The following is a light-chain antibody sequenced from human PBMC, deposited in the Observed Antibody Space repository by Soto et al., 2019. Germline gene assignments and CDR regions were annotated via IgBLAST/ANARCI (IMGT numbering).Light chain of an antibody. V-gene: IGLV1-40*01. CDR1: SSNIGAGYD. Sequence: QSVLTQSPSVSGAPGQRVTISCTGSSSNIGAGYDVHWYQQLPGTAPKLLIYGNNNRPSGVPDRFSGSKSGTSASLAITGLQAEDEADYYCQSYYISLSNSVFGGGTKLTVL. CDR2: GNN. J-gene: IGLJ2*01. CDR3: QSYYISLSNSV.